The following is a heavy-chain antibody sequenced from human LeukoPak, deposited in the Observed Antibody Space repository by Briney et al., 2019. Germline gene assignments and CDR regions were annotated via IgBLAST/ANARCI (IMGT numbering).Heavy chain of an antibody. CDR2: ITWNSGSI. CDR1: GFTFDDYG. D-gene: IGHD2-21*02. Sequence: GTSLRLSCAASGFTFDDYGMHWVRQAPGKGLEWVSGITWNSGSIAYADSVKGRFTISRDNAKKSLYLQMNSLRAEDTALYYCAKYGDRILDFWGQGTLVTVSS. J-gene: IGHJ4*02. CDR3: AKYGDRILDF. V-gene: IGHV3-9*01.